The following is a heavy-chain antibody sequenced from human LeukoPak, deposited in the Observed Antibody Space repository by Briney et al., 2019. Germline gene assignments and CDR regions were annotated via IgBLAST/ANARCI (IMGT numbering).Heavy chain of an antibody. CDR2: ITGSGGST. V-gene: IGHV3-23*01. J-gene: IGHJ4*02. CDR1: GFTFISYG. D-gene: IGHD5-18*01. CDR3: AKDRLAYSYAQPFDY. Sequence: GGTLRLSCAASGFTFISYGMSWVRQAPGKGLEWVSGITGSGGSTYYADSVKGRFTISRDNSKNTLYLQINSLRAEDTAVYYCAKDRLAYSYAQPFDYWGQGTLVTVSS.